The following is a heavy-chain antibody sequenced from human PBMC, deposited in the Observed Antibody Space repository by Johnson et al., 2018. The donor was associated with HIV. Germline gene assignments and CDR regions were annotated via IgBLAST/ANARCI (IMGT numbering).Heavy chain of an antibody. CDR1: GFAFSRFA. V-gene: IGHV3-30*18. CDR3: AKVRSGWSTGAFDI. CDR2: ISYDGTNQ. J-gene: IGHJ3*02. Sequence: QVQLVESGGGVVQSGRSLRLSCAASGFAFSRFAMHWVRQVPDKGLEWVAVISYDGTNQYHADSVKGRFTISRDKSKNTLYLQMNSLRAEDTAVYYCAKVRSGWSTGAFDIWGQGTMVTVSS. D-gene: IGHD6-19*01.